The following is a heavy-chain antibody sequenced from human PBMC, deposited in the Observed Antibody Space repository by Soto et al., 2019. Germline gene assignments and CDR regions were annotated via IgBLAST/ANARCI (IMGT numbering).Heavy chain of an antibody. CDR3: AITLVDSREGGFDY. Sequence: QVQLQESGPGLVKPSQTLSLTCTVSGGSIRSDDHYWSWIRQPPGKGLEWMGFIYYSGSTYYNPSLKSRVSMSVETSKHQFSLKLNSLATADTAIYYCAITLVDSREGGFDYWGQGTLVSVSS. J-gene: IGHJ4*02. CDR1: GGSIRSDDHY. V-gene: IGHV4-30-4*01. CDR2: IYYSGST. D-gene: IGHD6-13*01.